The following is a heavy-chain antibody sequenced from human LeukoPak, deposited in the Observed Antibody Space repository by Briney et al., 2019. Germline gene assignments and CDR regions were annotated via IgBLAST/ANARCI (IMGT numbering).Heavy chain of an antibody. CDR3: ARGLYYDTNGYPALQY. Sequence: ASVKVSCTPSGYTFTNYGFTWVRQAPGQGLEWMGWISAYNGNTNYARKVQDRITMTTDTSTSTAYMELRSLGSDDTAVYRCARGLYYDTNGYPALQYWGQGTLVTVSS. J-gene: IGHJ4*02. CDR2: ISAYNGNT. V-gene: IGHV1-18*01. CDR1: GYTFTNYG. D-gene: IGHD3-22*01.